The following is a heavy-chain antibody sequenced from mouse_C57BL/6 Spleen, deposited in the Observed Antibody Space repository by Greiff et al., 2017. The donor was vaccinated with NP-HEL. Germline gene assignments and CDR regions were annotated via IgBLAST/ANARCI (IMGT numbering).Heavy chain of an antibody. V-gene: IGHV6-3*01. J-gene: IGHJ2*01. CDR2: IRLKSDNYAT. Sequence: EVKLVESGGGLVQPGGSMKLSCVASGFTFSNYWMNWVRQSPEKGLEWVAQIRLKSDNYATHYAESVKGRFTISRDDSKSSVYLQMNNLRAEDTGIYYCTGGDSSYENYFDYWGQGTTLTVSS. CDR3: TGGDSSYENYFDY. D-gene: IGHD1-1*01. CDR1: GFTFSNYW.